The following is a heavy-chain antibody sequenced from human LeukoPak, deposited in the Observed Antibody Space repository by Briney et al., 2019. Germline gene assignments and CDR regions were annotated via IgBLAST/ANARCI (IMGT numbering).Heavy chain of an antibody. CDR1: GNSFGDYY. J-gene: IGHJ5*02. CDR3: TRDTGTTGEVKFDP. CDR2: IYTSGST. D-gene: IGHD4-17*01. V-gene: IGHV4-4*07. Sequence: PSETLSLTCTVSGNSFGDYYWSWIRQPAGKGQEWIGRIYTSGSTTYNPSLKSRVTMSVDTSKSQFSLNLMSVTAADTAVYYCTRDTGTTGEVKFDPWGQGTLVTVSS.